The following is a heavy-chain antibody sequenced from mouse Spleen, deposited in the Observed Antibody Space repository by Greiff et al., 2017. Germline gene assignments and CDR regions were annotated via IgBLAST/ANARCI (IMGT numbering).Heavy chain of an antibody. V-gene: IGHV1-69*01. Sequence: QVQLQQPGAELVMPGASVKLSCKASGYTFTSYWMHWVKQRPGQGLEWIGEIDPSDSYTNYNQKFKGKATLTVDKSSSTAYMQLSSLTSEDSAVYYCARKGYGKEGYAMDYWGQGTSVTVSS. J-gene: IGHJ4*01. D-gene: IGHD2-10*02. CDR2: IDPSDSYT. CDR3: ARKGYGKEGYAMDY. CDR1: GYTFTSYW.